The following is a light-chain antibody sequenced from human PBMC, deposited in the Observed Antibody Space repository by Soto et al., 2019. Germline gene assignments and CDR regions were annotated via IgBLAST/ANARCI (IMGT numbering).Light chain of an antibody. CDR1: QSIGNW. CDR3: QHYNSYPLP. J-gene: IGKJ5*01. CDR2: EAS. Sequence: DFLLILLTSNQSASVGARVEINRWASQSIGNWLAWYQQKPGRAPKFLIYEASSLESGVPSRFSSSGSGTEFSLTISGLQPDEFAAYYCQHYNSYPLPLGQGTRLEIK. V-gene: IGKV1-5*03.